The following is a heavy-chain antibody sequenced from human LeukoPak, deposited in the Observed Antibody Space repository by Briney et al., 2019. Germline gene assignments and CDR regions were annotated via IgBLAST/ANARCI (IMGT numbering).Heavy chain of an antibody. V-gene: IGHV3-48*04. CDR1: GFTFDEYA. CDR3: ARSEELNYYDSSGYPDY. D-gene: IGHD3-22*01. J-gene: IGHJ4*02. CDR2: ISSSSSTI. Sequence: GGSLRLSCAASGFTFDEYAMHWVRQAPGKGLEWVSYISSSSSTIYYADSVKGRFTIPRDNAKNSLYLQMNSLRAEDTAVYYCARSEELNYYDSSGYPDYWGQGTLVTVSS.